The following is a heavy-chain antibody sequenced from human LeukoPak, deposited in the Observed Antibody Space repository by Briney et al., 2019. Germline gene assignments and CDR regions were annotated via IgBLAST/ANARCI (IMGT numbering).Heavy chain of an antibody. J-gene: IGHJ4*02. CDR3: ARKEYSSSSAVDY. D-gene: IGHD6-6*01. CDR1: GGSISSGGYY. Sequence: SQTLSLTCTVSGGSISSGGYYWSWIRQHPGKGLEWIGYIYYSGSTYYNPSLKSRVTISVDTSKNQLSLKLSSVTAADTAVYYCARKEYSSSSAVDYWGQGTLVTVSS. CDR2: IYYSGST. V-gene: IGHV4-31*03.